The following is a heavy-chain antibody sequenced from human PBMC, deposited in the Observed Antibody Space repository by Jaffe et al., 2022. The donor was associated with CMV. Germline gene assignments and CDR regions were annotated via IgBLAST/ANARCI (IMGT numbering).Heavy chain of an antibody. J-gene: IGHJ4*02. CDR3: ARERGGYLRYFDY. Sequence: QVQLVESGGGVVQPGRSLRLSCAASGFTFSSYGMHWVRQAPGKGLEWVAVIWYDGSNKYYADSVKGRFTISRDNSKNTLYLQMNSLRAEDTAVYYCARERGGYLRYFDYWGQGTLVTVSS. CDR2: IWYDGSNK. CDR1: GFTFSSYG. D-gene: IGHD5-12*01. V-gene: IGHV3-33*08.